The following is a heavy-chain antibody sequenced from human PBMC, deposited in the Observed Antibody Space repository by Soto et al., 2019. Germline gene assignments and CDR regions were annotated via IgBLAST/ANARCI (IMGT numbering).Heavy chain of an antibody. CDR1: GFTFSSYG. CDR3: ARGDFWRAYYYYGMDV. D-gene: IGHD3-3*01. Sequence: QVQLVESGGGVVQPGRSLRLSCAASGFTFSSYGMHWVRQAPGKGLEWVAVIWYDGSNKYYADSVKGRFTISRDNSKNTLYLQMNSLRAEDTAVYYCARGDFWRAYYYYGMDVWGQGTTVTVSS. V-gene: IGHV3-33*01. CDR2: IWYDGSNK. J-gene: IGHJ6*02.